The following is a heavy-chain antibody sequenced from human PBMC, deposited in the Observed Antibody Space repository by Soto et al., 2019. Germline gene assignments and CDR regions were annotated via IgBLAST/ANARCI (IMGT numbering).Heavy chain of an antibody. V-gene: IGHV1-69*12. Sequence: QVQLVQSGAEVKKPGSSVKVSCKASGGTFSTDSMSWVRQAPGQGLEWMGGIIPMFGTANNAQKFQGRVAITADESTSTAYMELSSLRSEDTAVYFCAREIDGYYGMDVWGQGTTVTVAS. CDR2: IIPMFGTA. CDR1: GGTFSTDS. J-gene: IGHJ6*02. CDR3: AREIDGYYGMDV.